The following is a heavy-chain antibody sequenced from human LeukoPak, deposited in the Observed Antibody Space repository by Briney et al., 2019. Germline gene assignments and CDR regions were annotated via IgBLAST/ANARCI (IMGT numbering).Heavy chain of an antibody. D-gene: IGHD1-26*01. V-gene: IGHV4-59*08. Sequence: SETLSLTCTVSGGSISSYYWSWIRQPPGKGLEWIGYIYYSGSTNYNPSLKSRVTKSVDTSKNQFSLNLSSVSAAGTAVYYCARHGGSYYFDYWGQGTLVTVSS. CDR2: IYYSGST. CDR3: ARHGGSYYFDY. CDR1: GGSISSYY. J-gene: IGHJ4*02.